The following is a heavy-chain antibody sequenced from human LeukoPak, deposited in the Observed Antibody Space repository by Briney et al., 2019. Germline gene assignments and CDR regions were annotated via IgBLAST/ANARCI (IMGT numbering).Heavy chain of an antibody. V-gene: IGHV4-61*02. Sequence: SQTLSLTCTVSGGSISSGGYYWSWIRQPAGKELEWIGRIYTSGNTNYNPSLKSRATISVDTSKNQFSLELSSVTAADTAVYYCARGLATITNWGQGTLVTVSS. CDR2: IYTSGNT. D-gene: IGHD5-24*01. CDR3: ARGLATITN. J-gene: IGHJ4*02. CDR1: GGSISSGGYY.